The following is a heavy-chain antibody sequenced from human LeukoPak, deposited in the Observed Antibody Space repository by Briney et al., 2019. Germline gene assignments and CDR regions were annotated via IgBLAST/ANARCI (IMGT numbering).Heavy chain of an antibody. J-gene: IGHJ3*02. CDR3: ARGLGYCSGGSCPRRAFDI. CDR1: GFTFSDYY. CDR2: VSSSGSTI. V-gene: IGHV3-11*01. D-gene: IGHD2-15*01. Sequence: GGSLRLSCAASGFTFSDYYMSWIRQAPGKGLEWVSFVSSSGSTIYYADSMKGRFTISRDNAKNSVYLQMNSLRAEDTAVYYCARGLGYCSGGSCPRRAFDIWGQGTVVTVSS.